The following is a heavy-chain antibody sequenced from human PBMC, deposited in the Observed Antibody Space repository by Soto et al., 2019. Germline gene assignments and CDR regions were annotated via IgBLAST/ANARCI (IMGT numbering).Heavy chain of an antibody. CDR1: GYTFTNYD. CDR2: MHVKSGNK. D-gene: IGHD6-13*01. CDR3: ARGRWEQQLDPMRRKAGYFDF. V-gene: IGHV1-8*01. J-gene: IGHJ4*02. Sequence: VKVSCKASGYTFTNYDINWVRQATGQGLEWMGWMHVKSGNKGYAQKFQGRVTMTRNTSTNTAYLEVSSLRFEDTAVYYCARGRWEQQLDPMRRKAGYFDFWGQGTVVTVSS.